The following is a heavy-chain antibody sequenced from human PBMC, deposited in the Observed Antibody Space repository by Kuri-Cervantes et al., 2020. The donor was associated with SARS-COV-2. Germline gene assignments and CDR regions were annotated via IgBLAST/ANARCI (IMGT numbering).Heavy chain of an antibody. CDR3: ARSDYYYYVDV. CDR1: GFTFSSYS. Sequence: GGSLRLSCAASGFTFSSYSMNWVRQAPGKGLEWVSVIYSGGSTYYADSVKGRFTISRDNSKNTLYLQMNSLRAEDTAVYYCARSDYYYYVDVWGKGTTVTVSS. V-gene: IGHV3-66*02. J-gene: IGHJ6*03. CDR2: IYSGGST.